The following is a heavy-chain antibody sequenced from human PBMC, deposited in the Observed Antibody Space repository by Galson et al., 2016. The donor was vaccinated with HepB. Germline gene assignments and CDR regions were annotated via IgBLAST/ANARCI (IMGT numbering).Heavy chain of an antibody. CDR2: ISRTGDHI. CDR3: AREGPFDY. CDR1: GFIFSDYS. J-gene: IGHJ4*02. Sequence: SLRLSCAASGFIFSDYSMNWVRQAPGKGLEWVSSISRTGDHIYYADSVKGRFTISRDNAKNSLYLQMNSLRVEDTAVYYCAREGPFDYWGQGTLVTVSS. V-gene: IGHV3-21*01.